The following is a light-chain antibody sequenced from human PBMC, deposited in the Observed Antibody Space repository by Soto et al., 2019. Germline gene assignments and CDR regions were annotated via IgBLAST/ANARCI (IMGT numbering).Light chain of an antibody. CDR3: AAWDDSLSGVV. Sequence: QSVLTQPPSASGTPGQRVTISCSGSSSNIGSNFIYWYQQLPGTAPKLLIDRNNHRPSGVPDRFSGSKSGTSASLAISGLRSEDEGDYHCAAWDDSLSGVVFGGGTKLTVL. CDR2: RNN. CDR1: SSNIGSNF. J-gene: IGLJ2*01. V-gene: IGLV1-47*01.